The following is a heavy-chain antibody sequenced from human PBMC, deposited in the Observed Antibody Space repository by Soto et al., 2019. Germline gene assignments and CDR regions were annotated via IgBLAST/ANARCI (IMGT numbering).Heavy chain of an antibody. V-gene: IGHV4-30-4*08. CDR2: ISYGGTT. J-gene: IGHJ4*02. CDR3: ARGRGYGYGIDY. D-gene: IGHD5-18*01. Sequence: SETLSLTCTVSGGSISSSSYYWGWIRQPPGKGLESIVYISYGGTTYYNPSLQSRITISVDTSKNQFSLKLSSVTAADTATYYCARGRGYGYGIDYWGQGTLVTVSS. CDR1: GGSISSSSYY.